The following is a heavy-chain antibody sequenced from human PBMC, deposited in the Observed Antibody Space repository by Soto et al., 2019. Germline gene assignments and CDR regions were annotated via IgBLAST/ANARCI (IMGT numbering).Heavy chain of an antibody. J-gene: IGHJ6*02. D-gene: IGHD1-26*01. CDR1: GFTFSSYA. Sequence: ELQLLESGGGLVQPGGSLRLSCAASGFTFSSYAMTWVRQAPGKGLEWVSTISDSGATIYYSESVKGRFTVSRDNSKNTVYLQMNTLSAEDTAVYYCAKDYYSDRAYYYTLDVWGQGTTVTGSS. CDR3: AKDYYSDRAYYYTLDV. CDR2: ISDSGATI. V-gene: IGHV3-23*01.